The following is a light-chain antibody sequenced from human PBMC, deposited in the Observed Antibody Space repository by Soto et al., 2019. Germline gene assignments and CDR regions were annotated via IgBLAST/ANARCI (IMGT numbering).Light chain of an antibody. CDR3: QAWDSSTGVV. Sequence: SYELTQPPSVSVSPGQTASITCSGDRLGDYYASWYHQKPGQSPVLVIYQDTKRPSGIPERFSGSNSGNTATLTISGTQAMDEADYYCQAWDSSTGVVFGGGTKVTVL. CDR2: QDT. V-gene: IGLV3-1*01. CDR1: RLGDYY. J-gene: IGLJ2*01.